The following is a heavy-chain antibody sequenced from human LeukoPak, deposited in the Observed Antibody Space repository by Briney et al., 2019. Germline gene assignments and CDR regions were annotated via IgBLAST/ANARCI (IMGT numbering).Heavy chain of an antibody. D-gene: IGHD6-13*01. CDR3: ARDPGGYPLYYFDY. J-gene: IGHJ4*02. V-gene: IGHV1-2*02. Sequence: ASVKVSCKASGYTFTGYYMHWVRQAPGQGLEWMGWINPNSGGTNYAQKFQGRVTMTRDTSISTAYMELSRLRSDDTAVYYCARDPGGYPLYYFDYWGQGTLVTVSS. CDR1: GYTFTGYY. CDR2: INPNSGGT.